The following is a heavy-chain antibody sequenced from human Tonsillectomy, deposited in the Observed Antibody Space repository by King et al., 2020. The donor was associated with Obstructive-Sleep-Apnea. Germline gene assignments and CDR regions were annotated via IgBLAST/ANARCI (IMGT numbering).Heavy chain of an antibody. D-gene: IGHD5-12*01. CDR3: ARHRGVEDFGGYGDYFDY. J-gene: IGHJ4*02. CDR2: MYYSGNT. Sequence: VQLQESGPGLVKPSETLSLTCTVSGGSISNYYWSWIRQPPGKGLERIGYMYYSGNTNFNPSLKSRVTISADTSKIQFSLRLSSATAADTAVYYCARHRGVEDFGGYGDYFDYWGQGTLVTVSS. CDR1: GGSISNYY. V-gene: IGHV4-59*08.